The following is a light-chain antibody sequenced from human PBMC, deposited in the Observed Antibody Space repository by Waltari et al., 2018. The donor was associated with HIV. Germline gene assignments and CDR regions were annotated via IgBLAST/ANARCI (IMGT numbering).Light chain of an antibody. J-gene: IGLJ2*01. V-gene: IGLV10-54*01. CDR3: SAWDSSLSAVV. CDR1: SNNVGNQG. CDR2: NNN. Sequence: QAGLTQPPSVSRGLRQTATLTCTGNSNNVGNQGAAWLQQHQGHPPKLLSYNNNNRPSGISERLSASKSGNTASLTITGLQPEDEADYYCSAWDSSLSAVVFGGGTKLTVL.